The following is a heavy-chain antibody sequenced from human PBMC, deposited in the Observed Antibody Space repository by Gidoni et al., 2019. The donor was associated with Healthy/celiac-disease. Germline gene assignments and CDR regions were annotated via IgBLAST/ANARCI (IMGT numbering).Heavy chain of an antibody. Sequence: QVQLQESGPGMVKPSETLSLTGTGSGGSSSSYYWSWIRQPPGKGLEWMGDIYYSGSTTYHPSLKSRVTISVATSTNQFSLKLSSVTAADTAVYYCASLRQLSGYDYTDYWGQGTLVTVSS. CDR2: IYYSGST. CDR1: GGSSSSYY. CDR3: ASLRQLSGYDYTDY. V-gene: IGHV4-59*08. D-gene: IGHD5-12*01. J-gene: IGHJ4*02.